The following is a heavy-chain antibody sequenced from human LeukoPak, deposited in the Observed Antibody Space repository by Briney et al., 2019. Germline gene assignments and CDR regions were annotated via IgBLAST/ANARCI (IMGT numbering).Heavy chain of an antibody. D-gene: IGHD5-18*01. V-gene: IGHV1-8*01. J-gene: IGHJ6*03. CDR3: ARTPQHSYYYYNMDV. CDR2: MSPKSGNT. CDR1: GYTFTSYD. Sequence: ASVKVSCKASGYTFTSYDINWVRQATGQGLEWMGWMSPKSGNTAYAQKFQGRVTMTRNTSISTAYMELSSLRSEDTAVYYCARTPQHSYYYYNMDVWGKGTTVTVAS.